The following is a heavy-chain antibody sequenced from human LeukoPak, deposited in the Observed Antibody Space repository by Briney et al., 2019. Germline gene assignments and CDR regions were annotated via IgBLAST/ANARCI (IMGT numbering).Heavy chain of an antibody. CDR1: GGTFSSYA. CDR2: IIPIFGIA. V-gene: IGHV1-69*04. CDR3: ARAPTPLEMATHHSGFLGYYGMDV. Sequence: ASVKVSCKASGGTFSSYAISWVRQAPGQGLEWMGRIIPIFGIANYAQKFQGRVTITADNPTSTAYMELSSLRSEDTAVYYCARAPTPLEMATHHSGFLGYYGMDVWGQGTTVTVSS. J-gene: IGHJ6*02. D-gene: IGHD5-24*01.